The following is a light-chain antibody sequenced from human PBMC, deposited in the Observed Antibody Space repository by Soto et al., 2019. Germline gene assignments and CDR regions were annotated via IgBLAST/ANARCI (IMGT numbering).Light chain of an antibody. V-gene: IGKV2-40*01. CDR1: QSLLNSDDGDTY. CDR2: TVS. Sequence: IVMTQTPLSLPVTPGEPASISCRSSQSLLNSDDGDTYLDWYLQKPGQSPQLLIYTVSYRASGVPDRFSGSGSGTDFTLKISRVEAEDVGVYYCMQRLEFPLTFGGGTKVEIE. J-gene: IGKJ4*01. CDR3: MQRLEFPLT.